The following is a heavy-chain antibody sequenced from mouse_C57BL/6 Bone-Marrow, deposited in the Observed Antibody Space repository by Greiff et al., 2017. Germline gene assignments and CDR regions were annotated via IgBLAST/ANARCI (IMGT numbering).Heavy chain of an antibody. D-gene: IGHD1-1*01. Sequence: EVQLQQSGPELVKPGASVKISCKASGYSFTDYNMNWVKQSNGKSLEWIGVINPNYGTTSYNQKFKGKATLTVDQASSTAYMQLNSLTSEDSAVYYCANYYGGSANWYFDVWGTGTTVTVSS. J-gene: IGHJ1*03. CDR1: GYSFTDYN. CDR2: INPNYGTT. CDR3: ANYYGGSANWYFDV. V-gene: IGHV1-39*01.